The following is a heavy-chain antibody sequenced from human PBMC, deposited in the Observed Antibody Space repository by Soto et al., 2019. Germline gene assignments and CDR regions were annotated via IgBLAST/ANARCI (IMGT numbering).Heavy chain of an antibody. CDR1: GYTFTSYG. CDR3: ARDYPRGGYNHY. D-gene: IGHD5-12*01. CDR2: ISAYNGNT. V-gene: IGHV1-18*01. Sequence: ASVKVSCKASGYTFTSYGISWVRQAPGQGLEWMGCISAYNGNTNYAQKHQGRDTMTTDTSTSTAYMELRSLRSDDTSVYYCARDYPRGGYNHYWGQGTLVTVSS. J-gene: IGHJ4*02.